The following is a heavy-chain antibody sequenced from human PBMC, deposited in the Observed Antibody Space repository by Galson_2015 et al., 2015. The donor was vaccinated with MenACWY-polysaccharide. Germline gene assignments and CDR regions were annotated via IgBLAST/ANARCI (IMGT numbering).Heavy chain of an antibody. D-gene: IGHD6-19*01. CDR1: GFTFSSYW. V-gene: IGHV3-74*01. J-gene: IGHJ4*02. Sequence: SLRLSCAASGFTFSSYWMLWVRQAPGKGLVWVSLIKSDGSTTNYADSVKGRLTVSRDNAKNTLYLQMNSLRAEDTAVYYCGRDFLTSVDYWGQGTLVTVSS. CDR3: GRDFLTSVDY. CDR2: IKSDGSTT.